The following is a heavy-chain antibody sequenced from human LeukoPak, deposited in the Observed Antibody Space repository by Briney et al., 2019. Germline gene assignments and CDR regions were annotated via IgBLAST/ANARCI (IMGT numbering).Heavy chain of an antibody. V-gene: IGHV4-59*01. CDR3: AREGPGSSGWFFDY. Sequence: SETLSLTCTVSGGSISTYYWSWIRQPPGKGLEWIGYIYSRGLTRGSTNYNPSLKSRVTISVDTSKNQFSLKLSSVTAADTAVYYCAREGPGSSGWFFDYWGQGTLVSVSS. J-gene: IGHJ4*02. CDR1: GGSISTYY. D-gene: IGHD6-19*01. CDR2: IYSRGLTRGST.